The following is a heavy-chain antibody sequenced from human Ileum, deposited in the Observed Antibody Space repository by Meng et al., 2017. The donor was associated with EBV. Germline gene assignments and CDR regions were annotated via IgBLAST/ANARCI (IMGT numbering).Heavy chain of an antibody. Sequence: VQLQEAGPGLVKPSGTLSRTCAVSGESIISNYWWSWVRQPPGKGLEWIGEIYYNTNTNYNPSLKGRVTMSVDTSQNQFSLTLSSVTAADTAVYFCARKFSVVGSTDGWFDPWGQGTLVTVSS. V-gene: IGHV4-4*02. J-gene: IGHJ5*02. CDR3: ARKFSVVGSTDGWFDP. CDR1: GESIISNYW. D-gene: IGHD2-8*01. CDR2: IYYNTNT.